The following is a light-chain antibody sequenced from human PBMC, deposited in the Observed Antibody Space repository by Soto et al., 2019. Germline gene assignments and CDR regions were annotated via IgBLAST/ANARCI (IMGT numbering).Light chain of an antibody. CDR3: SSYAGSSNV. CDR2: EVN. V-gene: IGLV2-8*01. J-gene: IGLJ1*01. Sequence: QSALTQPASVSGSPGQSITISCTGTSSDIGGYRFVSWYQQYSGKTPTLLIYEVNKRPSGVPDRFSGSKSGNTASLTVSGLQAEDEADYYCSSYAGSSNVFGTGTKLTVL. CDR1: SSDIGGYRF.